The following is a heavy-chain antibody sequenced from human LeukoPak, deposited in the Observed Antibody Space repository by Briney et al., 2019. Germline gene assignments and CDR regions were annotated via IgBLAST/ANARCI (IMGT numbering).Heavy chain of an antibody. CDR3: ARSAGYNSGWYAFDI. J-gene: IGHJ3*02. Sequence: GGSLRLSCAASGFTFSDYYMSWIRQAPGKGLEWVSYISSSSAYTSYPDSVKGRFTISRDNAKNSLYLQTSSLRAADTAVYYCARSAGYNSGWYAFDIWGQGTMVTVSS. V-gene: IGHV3-11*06. CDR2: ISSSSAYT. D-gene: IGHD6-19*01. CDR1: GFTFSDYY.